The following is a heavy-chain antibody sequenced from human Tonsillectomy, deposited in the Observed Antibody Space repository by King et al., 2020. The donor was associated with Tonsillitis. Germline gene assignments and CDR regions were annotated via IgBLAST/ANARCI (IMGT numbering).Heavy chain of an antibody. D-gene: IGHD1-26*01. Sequence: QLQESGSGLVKPSQTLSLTCAVSGGSISSGGYSWSWIRQPPGKGLEWIGYIYHSGSTYYNPSLKSRVTLSVDRSKNQFSLKLSSVTAADTAVYYCARGGFHYFAYWGQGTLVTVSS. CDR1: GGSISSGGYS. CDR2: IYHSGST. J-gene: IGHJ4*02. CDR3: ARGGFHYFAY. V-gene: IGHV4-30-2*01.